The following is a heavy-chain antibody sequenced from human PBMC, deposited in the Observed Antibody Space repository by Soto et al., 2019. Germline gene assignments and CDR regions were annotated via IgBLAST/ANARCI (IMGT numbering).Heavy chain of an antibody. CDR3: ARVEAISDYYGSGSYLDY. CDR2: IIPIFGTA. V-gene: IGHV1-69*06. D-gene: IGHD3-10*01. CDR1: GGTFSSYA. J-gene: IGHJ4*02. Sequence: SVTVSCKASGGTFSSYAISWVRQAPRQGLEWMGGIIPIFGTANYAQKFQGRVTITADKSTSTAYMELSSLRSEDTAVYYCARVEAISDYYGSGSYLDYWGQGTLVTVSS.